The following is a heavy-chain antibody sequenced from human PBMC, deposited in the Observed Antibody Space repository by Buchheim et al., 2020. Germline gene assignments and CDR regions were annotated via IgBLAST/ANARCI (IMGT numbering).Heavy chain of an antibody. V-gene: IGHV3-48*01. D-gene: IGHD6-19*01. CDR2: ISSSTSTI. CDR1: GFTFSSYS. J-gene: IGHJ4*02. Sequence: EVQVVESGGGLVQPGGSLRLSCAASGFTFSSYSMNWVRQAPGKGLEWVSYISSSTSTIYYTDSVKGRFTISRDNDKNSLYLQMNSLRAEDTAVYYCAKTRDSSGSFMLNWGQGTL. CDR3: AKTRDSSGSFMLN.